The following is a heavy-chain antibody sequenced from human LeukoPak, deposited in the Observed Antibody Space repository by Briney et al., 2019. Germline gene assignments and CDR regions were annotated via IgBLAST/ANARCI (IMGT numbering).Heavy chain of an antibody. CDR2: IYGDGTI. V-gene: IGHV4-4*07. Sequence: SETLSLTCTVSGGSISKQYWTWVRQSAGKGLEWIGRIYGDGTITYNPSLRSRVTMSLDTSKNQFSLKLTSVTAADTAVYYCARLNKPGWFDPWGQGTLVTVSS. CDR3: ARLNKPGWFDP. D-gene: IGHD1-14*01. CDR1: GGSISKQY. J-gene: IGHJ5*02.